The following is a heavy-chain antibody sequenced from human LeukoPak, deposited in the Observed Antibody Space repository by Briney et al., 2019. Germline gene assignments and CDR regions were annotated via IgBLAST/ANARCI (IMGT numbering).Heavy chain of an antibody. D-gene: IGHD3-22*01. CDR2: IYYSGST. CDR1: GGSISSYY. Sequence: SETLSLTCTVSGGSISSYYWSWIRQPPGKGLEWIGYIYYSGSTNYNPSLKSRVTISVDTSKNQFSLKLSSVTAADTAVYYCARYCDSSGYYYGSAAFDIWGQGTMVTVSS. CDR3: ARYCDSSGYYYGSAAFDI. J-gene: IGHJ3*02. V-gene: IGHV4-59*01.